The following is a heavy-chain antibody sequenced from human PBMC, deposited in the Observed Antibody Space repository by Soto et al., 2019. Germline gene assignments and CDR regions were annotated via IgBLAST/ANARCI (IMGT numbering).Heavy chain of an antibody. CDR1: GGTFSSYA. CDR3: ARDGLLNYVGNSV. Sequence: SVKVSCKASGGTFSSYAISWVRQAPGQGLEWMGGIIPIFGTANYAQKFQGRVTITADESTSTAYMELSSLRSEDTAVYYCARDGLLNYVGNSVWGQGTMVTVSS. D-gene: IGHD2-8*01. J-gene: IGHJ3*01. CDR2: IIPIFGTA. V-gene: IGHV1-69*13.